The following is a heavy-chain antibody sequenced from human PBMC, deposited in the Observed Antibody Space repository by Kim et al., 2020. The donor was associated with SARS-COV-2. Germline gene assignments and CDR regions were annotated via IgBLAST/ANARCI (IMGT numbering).Heavy chain of an antibody. J-gene: IGHJ3*02. CDR3: ARGLGLMILSFQDAFDI. CDR1: GYTFTSYD. D-gene: IGHD3-22*01. V-gene: IGHV1-8*01. Sequence: ASVKVSCKASGYTFTSYDINWVRQATGQGLEWMGWMNPNSGNTGYAQKFQGRVTMTRNTSISTAYMELSSLRSEDTAVYYCARGLGLMILSFQDAFDIWGQGTMVTVSS. CDR2: MNPNSGNT.